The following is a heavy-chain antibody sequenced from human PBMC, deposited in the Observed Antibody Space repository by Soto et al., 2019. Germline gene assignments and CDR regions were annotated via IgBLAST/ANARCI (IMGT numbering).Heavy chain of an antibody. CDR2: IYHSGST. Sequence: PSETLSLTCAVSGGSISSGDWWSWVRQPPGKGLEWIGEIYHSGSTNYNPSLKSRVTISVDKSKNQFSLKLSSVTAADTAVYYCARVAVAGTRVDYWGQGTLVTVSS. J-gene: IGHJ4*02. V-gene: IGHV4-4*02. CDR3: ARVAVAGTRVDY. D-gene: IGHD6-19*01. CDR1: GGSISSGDW.